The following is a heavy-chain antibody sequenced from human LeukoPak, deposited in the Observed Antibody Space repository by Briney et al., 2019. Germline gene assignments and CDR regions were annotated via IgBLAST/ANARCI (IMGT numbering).Heavy chain of an antibody. CDR1: GGSFSGYY. Sequence: SETLSLTCAVYGGSFSGYYWSWIRQPPGKGLEWIGLINHSASHTFNPSLTTRVTISVDTSKNQFSLKLGSVTAVDTAVYYCARGRRSSGRHVRWFDPWGQGTLVTVSS. CDR2: INHSASH. D-gene: IGHD6-19*01. J-gene: IGHJ5*02. V-gene: IGHV4-34*01. CDR3: ARGRRSSGRHVRWFDP.